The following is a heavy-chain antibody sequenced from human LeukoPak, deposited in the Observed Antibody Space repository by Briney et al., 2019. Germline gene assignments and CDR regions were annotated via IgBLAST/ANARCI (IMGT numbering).Heavy chain of an antibody. CDR3: AKSRPMAYYFDY. CDR2: ISGSSGST. V-gene: IGHV3-23*01. CDR1: GITFSNAW. J-gene: IGHJ4*02. Sequence: GGSLRLSCAASGITFSNAWMTWVRQAPGKGLEWVSAISGSSGSTYYADSVKGRFTISRDNSRNTLYLQMNSLRADDTAVYYCAKSRPMAYYFDYWGQGTLVTVSS. D-gene: IGHD5-24*01.